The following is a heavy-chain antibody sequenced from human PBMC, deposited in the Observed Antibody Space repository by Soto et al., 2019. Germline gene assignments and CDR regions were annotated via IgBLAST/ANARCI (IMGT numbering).Heavy chain of an antibody. V-gene: IGHV4-59*12. CDR2: IYYTGSA. CDR3: ARGLHYYDSSGTKLYNWFDP. Sequence: SETLSLTCSVSGGSIDNYYGGWLRQPPGKGLEWIGYIYYTGSAHSNPSLNSRVTISVDTSKNQFSLKLSSVTAADTAVYYCARGLHYYDSSGTKLYNWFDPWGQGTLVTVSS. D-gene: IGHD3-22*01. J-gene: IGHJ5*02. CDR1: GGSIDNYY.